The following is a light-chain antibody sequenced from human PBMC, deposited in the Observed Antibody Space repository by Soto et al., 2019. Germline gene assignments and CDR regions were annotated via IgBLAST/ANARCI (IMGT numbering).Light chain of an antibody. CDR2: AAS. J-gene: IGKJ1*01. CDR3: LQDINYPWT. V-gene: IGKV1-6*01. Sequence: IHMTQSPSSLSSSVVDRVTITCRASQSISNYLNWYQQKPGKAPKLLIYAASSLQSGVPPRFSGSGSGTDFTLAISSLQPEDSATYYCLQDINYPWTFGQGTKVDIK. CDR1: QSISNY.